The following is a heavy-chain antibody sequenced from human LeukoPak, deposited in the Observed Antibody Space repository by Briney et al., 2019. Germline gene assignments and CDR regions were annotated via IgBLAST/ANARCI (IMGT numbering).Heavy chain of an antibody. V-gene: IGHV3-30*14. CDR3: ARNGSGWQHTPHFDY. J-gene: IGHJ4*02. D-gene: IGHD6-19*01. Sequence: GGSLRLSCAASGFTFSTYMMHWVRQAPGKGLECVAFISDDGFNKDYIDSVNGRFTVSRDNSQNTMYLQMNSLRIEDTAVYYCARNGSGWQHTPHFDYWGQGTLVTVSS. CDR2: ISDDGFNK. CDR1: GFTFSTYM.